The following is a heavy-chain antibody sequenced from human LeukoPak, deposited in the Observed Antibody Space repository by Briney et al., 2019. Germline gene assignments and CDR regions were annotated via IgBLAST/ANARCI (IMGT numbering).Heavy chain of an antibody. V-gene: IGHV3-66*01. D-gene: IGHD3-3*01. CDR2: IYSGGST. J-gene: IGHJ4*02. CDR1: GFTVSSNY. CDR3: ARYRITISGVVTHFDY. Sequence: GGSLRLSCAASGFTVSSNYMSWVRQAPGKGLEWVSVIYSGGSTYYADSVKGRFTISRDNSKNTLYLQMNSLRAEDTAVYYCARYRITISGVVTHFDYWGQGTLVTVSS.